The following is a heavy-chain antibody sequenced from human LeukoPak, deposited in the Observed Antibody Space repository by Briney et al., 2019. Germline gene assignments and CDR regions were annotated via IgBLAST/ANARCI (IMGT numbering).Heavy chain of an antibody. J-gene: IGHJ4*02. Sequence: PGGSLRLSCSASGFTFSSYAMHWVRQAPGKGLEYVSAISSNGGGTYYADSVKGRFTISRDNSKNTLYLQMSSLRAEDTAVYYCVKDLYSSSSGFDYWGQGTLVTVSS. V-gene: IGHV3-64D*06. D-gene: IGHD6-6*01. CDR1: GFTFSSYA. CDR2: ISSNGGGT. CDR3: VKDLYSSSSGFDY.